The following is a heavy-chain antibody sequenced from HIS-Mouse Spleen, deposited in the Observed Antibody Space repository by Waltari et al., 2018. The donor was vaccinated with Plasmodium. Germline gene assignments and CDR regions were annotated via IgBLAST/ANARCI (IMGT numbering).Heavy chain of an antibody. CDR2: IKQDGSEK. V-gene: IGHV3-7*01. CDR1: GFTFSSYW. D-gene: IGHD6-13*01. CDR3: ASSWYWYFDL. J-gene: IGHJ2*01. Sequence: EVQLVESGGGLVQPGGSLRLSCAASGFTFSSYWMSWVRQALGKGLEWGANIKQDGSEKYYVDSGKGRFTISRDNAKNSLYLQMNSLRAEDTAVYYCASSWYWYFDLWGRGTLVTVSS.